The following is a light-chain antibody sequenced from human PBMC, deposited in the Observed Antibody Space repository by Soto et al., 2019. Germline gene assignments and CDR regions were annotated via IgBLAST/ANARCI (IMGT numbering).Light chain of an antibody. CDR1: SSDVGGYNY. CDR2: EVS. V-gene: IGLV2-14*01. J-gene: IGLJ1*01. CDR3: SSYTSSSTFYV. Sequence: SVLSQPASVSGSPGQSITITCTGTSSDVGGYNYVSWYQQHPGKAPKLMIYEVSNRPSGVSNRFSGSKSGNTASLTISGLQAEDEADYYCSSYTSSSTFYVFGTG.